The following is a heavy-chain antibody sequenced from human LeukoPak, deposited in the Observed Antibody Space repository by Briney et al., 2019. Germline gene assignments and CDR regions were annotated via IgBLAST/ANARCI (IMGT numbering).Heavy chain of an antibody. CDR3: ARTIAARRYYYYMDV. CDR2: IYYSGST. CDR1: GGSISSSSYY. Sequence: TSETLSLTCTVSGGSISSSSYYWGWLRQPPGKGLEWIGSIYYSGSTYYNPSLRSRVTISVDTSKNQFSLKLSSVTAADTDVYYCARTIAARRYYYYMDVWGKGTTVTVSS. V-gene: IGHV4-39*01. J-gene: IGHJ6*03. D-gene: IGHD6-6*01.